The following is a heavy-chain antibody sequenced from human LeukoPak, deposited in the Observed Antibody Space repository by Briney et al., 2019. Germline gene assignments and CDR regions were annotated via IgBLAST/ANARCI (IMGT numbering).Heavy chain of an antibody. CDR2: IYSGGST. CDR3: APSGRGSGSYYPYYFDY. CDR1: GFTVSSNY. Sequence: PGGSLRLSCAASGFTVSSNYMSWVRQAPGKGLEWVSVIYSGGSTYYADSVKGRFTISRDNSKNTLYLQMNSLRAEDTAVYYCAPSGRGSGSYYPYYFDYWGQGTLVTVSS. V-gene: IGHV3-66*01. D-gene: IGHD3-10*01. J-gene: IGHJ4*02.